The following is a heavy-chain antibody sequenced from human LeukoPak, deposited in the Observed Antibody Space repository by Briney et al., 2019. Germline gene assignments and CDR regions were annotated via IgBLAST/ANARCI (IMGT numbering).Heavy chain of an antibody. CDR1: GFTFSSYA. Sequence: GGSLRLSCAASGFTFSSYAMSWVRQAPGKGLEWVAVISYDGSNKYYADSVKGRFTISRDNSKNTLYLQMNSLRAEDTAVYYCARGYYDFWSGYYTLNHHFDYWGQGTRVTVSS. CDR2: ISYDGSNK. D-gene: IGHD3-3*01. V-gene: IGHV3-30-3*01. CDR3: ARGYYDFWSGYYTLNHHFDY. J-gene: IGHJ4*02.